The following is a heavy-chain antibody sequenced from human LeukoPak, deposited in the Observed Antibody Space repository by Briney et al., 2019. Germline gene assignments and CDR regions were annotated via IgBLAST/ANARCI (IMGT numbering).Heavy chain of an antibody. V-gene: IGHV3-7*01. D-gene: IGHD3-22*01. J-gene: IGHJ4*02. CDR3: ARGRTYYYDSSGYPPTDY. CDR1: GFTFSSYW. CDR2: IKQDGSEK. Sequence: GGSLRLSCAASGFTFSSYWMSWVRQAPGKGLEWVANIKQDGSEKYYVDSVKGRFTISRDNAKNSLCLQMNSLRAEDTAVYYCARGRTYYYDSSGYPPTDYWGQGTLVTVPS.